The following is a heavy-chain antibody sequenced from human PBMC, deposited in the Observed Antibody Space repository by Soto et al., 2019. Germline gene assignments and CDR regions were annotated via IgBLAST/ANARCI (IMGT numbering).Heavy chain of an antibody. V-gene: IGHV3-13*01. J-gene: IGHJ6*02. Sequence: GGSLRLSCAASGFTFSSYDMHWVRQATGKGLEWVSAIGIAGDTYYPGSVKGRFTISRENAKNSLYLQMNSLRAEDTAVYYCARDGTPYYDILTGYRGDYYYGMDVWGQGTTVTVSS. CDR1: GFTFSSYD. CDR2: IGIAGDT. D-gene: IGHD3-9*01. CDR3: ARDGTPYYDILTGYRGDYYYGMDV.